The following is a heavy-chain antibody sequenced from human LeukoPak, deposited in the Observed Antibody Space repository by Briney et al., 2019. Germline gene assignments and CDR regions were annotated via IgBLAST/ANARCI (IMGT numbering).Heavy chain of an antibody. J-gene: IGHJ4*02. CDR1: AFTFSGYS. CDR2: INHSGST. CDR3: ARGVDTTSIAARGVDY. Sequence: LRLSCAASAFTFSGYSMNWVRQAPGKGLEWIGEINHSGSTNYNPSLKSRVTISVDTSKNQFSLKLSSVTAADTAVYYCARGVDTTSIAARGVDYWGQGTLVTVSS. D-gene: IGHD6-6*01. V-gene: IGHV4-34*01.